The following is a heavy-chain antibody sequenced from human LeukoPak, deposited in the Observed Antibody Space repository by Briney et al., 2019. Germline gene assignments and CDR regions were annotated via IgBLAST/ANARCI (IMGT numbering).Heavy chain of an antibody. V-gene: IGHV3-30*18. D-gene: IGHD6-19*01. CDR3: AKDIAVAGTTTAFDY. J-gene: IGHJ4*02. CDR2: ISYDGSNK. CDR1: GFTFSSYW. Sequence: GGSLRLSCAASGFTFSSYWMSWVRQAPGKGLEWVAVISYDGSNKYYADSVKGRFTISRDNSKNTLYLQMNSLRAEDTAVYYCAKDIAVAGTTTAFDYWGQGTLVTVSS.